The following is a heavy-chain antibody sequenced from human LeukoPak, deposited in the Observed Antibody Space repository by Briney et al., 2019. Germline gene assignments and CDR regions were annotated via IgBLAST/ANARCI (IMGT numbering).Heavy chain of an antibody. V-gene: IGHV1-46*03. J-gene: IGHJ3*02. CDR3: AREPTYSGSLLGDAFDI. D-gene: IGHD1-26*01. CDR2: INPSGGST. CDR1: GYTFTSYY. Sequence: ASGKVSCKASGYTFTSYYMHWVRQAPGPGHEWMGIINPSGGSTSYAKQFQGRVTMTRATSQGTVYMELSSLRSEDTAVYYCAREPTYSGSLLGDAFDIWGQGTKVTVSS.